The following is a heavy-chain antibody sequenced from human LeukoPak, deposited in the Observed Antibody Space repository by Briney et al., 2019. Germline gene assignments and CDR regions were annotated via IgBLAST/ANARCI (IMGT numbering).Heavy chain of an antibody. CDR2: MYFSGIT. D-gene: IGHD5-12*01. CDR3: ARDGYSSSSYFDY. V-gene: IGHV4-31*03. Sequence: SETLSLTCTVSGGSISSGGYYWSWIRRHPGKGLEWIGYMYFSGITNYNPSLKSRVTISVDTSKNQFSLKLSSVTAADTAVYYCARDGYSSSSYFDYWGQGTLVTVSS. J-gene: IGHJ4*02. CDR1: GGSISSGGYY.